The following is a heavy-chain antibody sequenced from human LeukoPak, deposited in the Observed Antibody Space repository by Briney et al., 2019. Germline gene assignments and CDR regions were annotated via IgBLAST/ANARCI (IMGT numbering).Heavy chain of an antibody. J-gene: IGHJ4*02. D-gene: IGHD5-12*01. CDR2: IYHSGST. Sequence: GSLRLSCAASGFTFSSYSMNWVRQAPGKGLEWIGSIYHSGSTYYNPSLKSRVTISVDTSKNQFSLKLSSVTAADTAVYYCARDHTLIVATMGRFDYWGQGSLVTVSS. V-gene: IGHV4-38-2*02. CDR3: ARDHTLIVATMGRFDY. CDR1: GFTFSSYS.